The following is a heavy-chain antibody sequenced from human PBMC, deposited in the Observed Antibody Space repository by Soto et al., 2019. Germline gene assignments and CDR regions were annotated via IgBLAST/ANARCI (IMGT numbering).Heavy chain of an antibody. Sequence: EVQLVESGGGLVQPGGSLRLSCAASGFTFSSCGMNWVRQAPGMGLAWVSYISSSGDTIYYAGFVKGRFTISSDNAKNSLYLQMNSLRDEDTAVYYCARCSGNSCYSYGVDVWGQGATVTVSS. CDR1: GFTFSSCG. CDR2: ISSSGDTI. J-gene: IGHJ6*02. V-gene: IGHV3-48*02. D-gene: IGHD2-2*01. CDR3: ARCSGNSCYSYGVDV.